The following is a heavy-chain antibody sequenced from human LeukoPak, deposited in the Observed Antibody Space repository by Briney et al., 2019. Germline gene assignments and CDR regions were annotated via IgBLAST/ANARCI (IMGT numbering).Heavy chain of an antibody. CDR3: AKLSGGSCYGVY. D-gene: IGHD2-15*01. J-gene: IGHJ4*02. Sequence: GRSLRLSCAASGFTFSSYGMHWVRQAPGKGLEWVAVISYDGSNKYYADSVKGRFTISRDNSKNTLYLQMNSLRAEDTAVYYCAKLSGGSCYGVYWGQGTLVTVSS. CDR2: ISYDGSNK. CDR1: GFTFSSYG. V-gene: IGHV3-30*18.